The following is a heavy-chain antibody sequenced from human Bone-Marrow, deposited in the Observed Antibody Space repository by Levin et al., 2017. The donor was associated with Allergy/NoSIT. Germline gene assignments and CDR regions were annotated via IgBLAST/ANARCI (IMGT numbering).Heavy chain of an antibody. CDR1: GGTFSSYA. J-gene: IGHJ3*01. Sequence: VASVKVSCKASGGTFSSYAISWVRQAPGQGLEWMGGIIPIFGTANYAQKFQGRVTITADESTSTAYMELSSLRSEDTAVYYCARAPTSQGRRNLRFLECPPDRWGQGTMVTVSS. CDR2: IIPIFGTA. CDR3: ARAPTSQGRRNLRFLECPPDR. V-gene: IGHV1-69*13. D-gene: IGHD3-3*01.